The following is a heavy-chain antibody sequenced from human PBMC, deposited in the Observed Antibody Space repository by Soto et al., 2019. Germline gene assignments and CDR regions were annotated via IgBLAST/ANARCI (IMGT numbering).Heavy chain of an antibody. CDR2: ISSSSGYI. J-gene: IGHJ4*02. D-gene: IGHD6-19*01. V-gene: IGHV3-21*01. CDR3: ARDTQYSSGWYAGVDY. Sequence: EVQLVESGGGLVKPGGSLRLSCAASGFTFSSYSMNWVRQAPGKGLEWVSSISSSSGYIYYADSVKGRFTISRDNAKNSLYLQMHSLRAEDTAVYYCARDTQYSSGWYAGVDYWGQGTLVTVSS. CDR1: GFTFSSYS.